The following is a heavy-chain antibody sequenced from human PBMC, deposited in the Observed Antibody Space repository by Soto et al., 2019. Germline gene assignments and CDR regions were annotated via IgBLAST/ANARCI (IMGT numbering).Heavy chain of an antibody. CDR3: ARERSLTMVRGVVTIMDY. D-gene: IGHD3-10*01. CDR2: IYYSGST. CDR1: GGSISSYY. Sequence: QVQLQESGPGLVKPSETLSLTCTVSGGSISSYYWSWIRQPPGKGLEWIGYIYYSGSTDYNPSLKSPVTMSVDTSKNQFSLKLSSVTAADTAVYYCARERSLTMVRGVVTIMDYWGQGTLVTVSS. J-gene: IGHJ4*02. V-gene: IGHV4-59*01.